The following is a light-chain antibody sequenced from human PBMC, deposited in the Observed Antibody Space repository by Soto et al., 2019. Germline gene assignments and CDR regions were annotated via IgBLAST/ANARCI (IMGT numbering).Light chain of an antibody. J-gene: IGKJ1*01. Sequence: EIVMTQSPATLSASPGERVTLSCRASQSFSSSLAWYQQKPGQAPRLLIYGASTRATGIPARFSGSGYGTEFTLTISSLQSEDAAVYYWQQYNNWPWTFGQGTKVEIK. V-gene: IGKV3-15*01. CDR3: QQYNNWPWT. CDR1: QSFSSS. CDR2: GAS.